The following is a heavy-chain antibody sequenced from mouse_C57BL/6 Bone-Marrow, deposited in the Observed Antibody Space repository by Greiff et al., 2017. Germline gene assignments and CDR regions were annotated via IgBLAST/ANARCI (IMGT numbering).Heavy chain of an antibody. CDR1: GYAFTNYL. Sequence: VMLVESGAELVRPGTSVKVSCKASGYAFTNYLIEWVKQRPGQGLEWIGVINPGSGGTNYNEKFKGKATLTADKSSSTAYMQLSSLTSEDSAVYFCARSYDYGFAYWGQGTLVTVSA. J-gene: IGHJ3*01. D-gene: IGHD2-4*01. V-gene: IGHV1-54*01. CDR2: INPGSGGT. CDR3: ARSYDYGFAY.